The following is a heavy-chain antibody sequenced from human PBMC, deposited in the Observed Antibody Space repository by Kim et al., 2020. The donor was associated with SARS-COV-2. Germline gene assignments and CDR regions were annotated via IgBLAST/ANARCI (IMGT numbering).Heavy chain of an antibody. V-gene: IGHV3-48*01. CDR2: IGSTFDI. CDR3: ARDSRGDCTNYPCYFFDS. D-gene: IGHD2-8*01. J-gene: IGHJ4*02. Sequence: GGSLRLSCAASGFTFSDYSMNWVRQAPGKGLEWISHIGSTFDIEYADSVRGRFSISRDNAKNSVYLQMNSLRVEDTALYYCARDSRGDCTNYPCYFFDSWGQGTLVTVSS. CDR1: GFTFSDYS.